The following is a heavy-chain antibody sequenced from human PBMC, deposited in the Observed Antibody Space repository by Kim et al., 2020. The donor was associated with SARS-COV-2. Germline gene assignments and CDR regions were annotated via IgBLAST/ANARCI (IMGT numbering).Heavy chain of an antibody. V-gene: IGHV1-18*04. D-gene: IGHD3-10*01. CDR3: ARGLLWFGELSGGDWFDP. Sequence: ASVKVSCKASGYTFTSYGISWVRQAPGQGLEWMGWISAYNGNTNYAQKLQGRVTMTTDTSTSTAYMELRSLRSDDTAVYYCARGLLWFGELSGGDWFDPWGQGTLVTVSS. J-gene: IGHJ5*02. CDR2: ISAYNGNT. CDR1: GYTFTSYG.